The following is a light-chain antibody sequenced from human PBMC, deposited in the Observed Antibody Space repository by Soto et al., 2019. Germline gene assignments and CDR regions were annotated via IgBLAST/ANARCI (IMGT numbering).Light chain of an antibody. CDR3: QQYNSYPLT. V-gene: IGKV1-5*03. CDR2: KAS. J-gene: IGKJ4*01. Sequence: DIQMTQSPSTLSASVGDRVTITCRASQSINTSLACYQQKPGKAPKFLIQKASTLESGVQSRFSGSGSETEFTLTISSLQPDDFSTYCCQQYNSYPLTVGGGTKVEIK. CDR1: QSINTS.